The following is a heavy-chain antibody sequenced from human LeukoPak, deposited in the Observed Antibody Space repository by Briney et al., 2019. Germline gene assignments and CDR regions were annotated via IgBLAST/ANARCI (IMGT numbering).Heavy chain of an antibody. CDR1: GYSFTSYW. Sequence: GESLKISCKGSGYSFTSYWIGWVRQMPGKGLEWMGIIYPGDSDTRYSPSFQGQVTISADKSISTAYLQWSSLKASDTAMYYCARGGYSSSSRVYYYYMDVWGKGTTVTVSS. V-gene: IGHV5-51*01. CDR2: IYPGDSDT. D-gene: IGHD6-6*01. CDR3: ARGGYSSSSRVYYYYMDV. J-gene: IGHJ6*03.